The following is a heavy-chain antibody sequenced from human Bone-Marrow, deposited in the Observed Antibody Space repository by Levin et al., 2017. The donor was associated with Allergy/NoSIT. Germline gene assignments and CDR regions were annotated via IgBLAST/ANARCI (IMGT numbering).Heavy chain of an antibody. CDR2: VSGSGDQT. CDR1: KFIFKNYA. V-gene: IGHV3-23*01. J-gene: IGHJ4*02. Sequence: GGSLRLSCAASKFIFKNYAMSWLRQAPGQGLEWVSAVSGSGDQTYHADSVRGRFTISRDNSKDTLFLQMNNLRAEDTAVYFCAKGGVAAPPFYWGQGTLVTVSS. CDR3: AKGGVAAPPFY. D-gene: IGHD3-10*01.